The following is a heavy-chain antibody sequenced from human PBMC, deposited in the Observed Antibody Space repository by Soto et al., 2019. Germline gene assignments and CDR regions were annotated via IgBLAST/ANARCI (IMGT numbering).Heavy chain of an antibody. CDR2: IYYSGST. CDR1: GGSISSSSYY. Sequence: PSETLSLTCTVSGGSISSSSYYWGWIRQPPGKGLEWIGSIYYSGSTYYNPSLKSRVTISVDTSKNQFSLKLSSVTAADTAVYYCARLQWLGKGRDYWGQGTLVTVSS. J-gene: IGHJ4*02. D-gene: IGHD6-19*01. V-gene: IGHV4-39*01. CDR3: ARLQWLGKGRDY.